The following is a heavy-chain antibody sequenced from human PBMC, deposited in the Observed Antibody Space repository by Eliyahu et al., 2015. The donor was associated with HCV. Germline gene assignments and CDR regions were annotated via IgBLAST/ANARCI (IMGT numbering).Heavy chain of an antibody. D-gene: IGHD5-12*01. J-gene: IGHJ4*02. CDR1: GFSLSTSGVG. CDR3: AHFVSDSYSGYDSFDY. CDR2: IYWDDDK. Sequence: QITLKESGPTLVKPTQTLTLTCTFSGFSLSTSGVGVGWIRQPPGKALEWLALIYWDDDKRYSPSLKSRLTITKDTSKNQVVLTMTNMDPVDTATYYCAHFVSDSYSGYDSFDYWGRGTLVTVSS. V-gene: IGHV2-5*02.